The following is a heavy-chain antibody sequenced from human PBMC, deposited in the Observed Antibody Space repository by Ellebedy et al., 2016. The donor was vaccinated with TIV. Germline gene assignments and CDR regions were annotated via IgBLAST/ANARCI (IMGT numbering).Heavy chain of an antibody. D-gene: IGHD1-1*01. CDR3: AREHMTSTGSPLDY. CDR2: IFRDGGTT. J-gene: IGHJ4*02. Sequence: GESLKISCAASGFAFTTCAMSWVRPAPGKGLEWVSTIFRDGGTTYYADSVKGRFTISRDISKNTLYLQMNSLRAEDTAVYYCAREHMTSTGSPLDYWGQGTLVTVSS. CDR1: GFAFTTCA. V-gene: IGHV3-23*01.